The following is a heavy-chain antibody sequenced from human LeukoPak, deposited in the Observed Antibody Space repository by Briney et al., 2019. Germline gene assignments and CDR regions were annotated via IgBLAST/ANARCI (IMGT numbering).Heavy chain of an antibody. V-gene: IGHV4-4*09. CDR3: SRGLDSRKLGY. CDR1: GGSISSYY. D-gene: IGHD3-22*01. Sequence: PSETLSLTCTVSGGSISSYYWSWIRQSPGKGLEWIGSIHPSGMLYNNPSLESRVTISIDTSKNQFSLNLNSVTAADTAVYFCSRGLDSRKLGYWGQGTLVTVSS. CDR2: IHPSGML. J-gene: IGHJ4*02.